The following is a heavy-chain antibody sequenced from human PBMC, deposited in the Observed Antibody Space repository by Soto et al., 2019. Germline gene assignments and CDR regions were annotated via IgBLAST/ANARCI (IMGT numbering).Heavy chain of an antibody. CDR2: ISWNSGSI. CDR1: GFTFDDYA. Sequence: EVQLVESGGGLVQPGRSLRLSCAASGFTFDDYAMHWVRQAPGKGLEWVSGISWNSGSIGYADSVKGRFTISRDNAKNSLYLQMNSLRAEDTALYYCAKDLKGYNSSFDDIWGQGTMVTVSS. CDR3: AKDLKGYNSSFDDI. V-gene: IGHV3-9*01. D-gene: IGHD6-6*01. J-gene: IGHJ3*02.